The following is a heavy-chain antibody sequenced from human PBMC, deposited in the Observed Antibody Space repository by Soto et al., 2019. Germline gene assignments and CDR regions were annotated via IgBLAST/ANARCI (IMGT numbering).Heavy chain of an antibody. CDR3: ARPLQLAVSGFDP. Sequence: SETLSLTCAVSGDSISSSSYYWAWIRQPPGKGLEWIGSIHYRANSYYSPSLKSLITISVDTSKNQISLRLSSVTAADTAVYYCARPLQLAVSGFDPWGQGTLVTVSS. V-gene: IGHV4-39*01. CDR2: IHYRANS. CDR1: GDSISSSSYY. D-gene: IGHD3-3*02. J-gene: IGHJ5*02.